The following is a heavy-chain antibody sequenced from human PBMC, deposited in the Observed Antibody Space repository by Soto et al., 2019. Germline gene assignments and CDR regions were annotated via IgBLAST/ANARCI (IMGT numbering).Heavy chain of an antibody. J-gene: IGHJ4*02. Sequence: ASVKVSCKASGYTFINYFLNWVRQAPGQGLEWMGIINPTDGSTNYAQKFQGRVTMTSDTSTSTVYIELSSLRSEDTAVYYCATITVYYYDSSGYSDYWGQGTPVTVYS. CDR2: INPTDGST. V-gene: IGHV1-46*01. D-gene: IGHD3-22*01. CDR3: ATITVYYYDSSGYSDY. CDR1: GYTFINYF.